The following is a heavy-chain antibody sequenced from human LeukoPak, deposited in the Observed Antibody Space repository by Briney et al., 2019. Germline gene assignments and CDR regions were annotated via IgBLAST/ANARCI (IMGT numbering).Heavy chain of an antibody. D-gene: IGHD6-19*01. V-gene: IGHV3-7*01. Sequence: LGGSLRLSCAASGFTFSSNWMSWVRQAPGKGLEWAANINQDGSEKYYADSVKGRFTISRDNAKNSLYLQMNSLRAEDTAVYYCARAPYSSGWYGFDHWGQGTLVTVSS. CDR1: GFTFSSNW. J-gene: IGHJ4*02. CDR2: INQDGSEK. CDR3: ARAPYSSGWYGFDH.